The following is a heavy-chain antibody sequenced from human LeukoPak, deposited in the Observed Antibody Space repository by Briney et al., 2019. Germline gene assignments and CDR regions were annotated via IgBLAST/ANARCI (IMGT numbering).Heavy chain of an antibody. D-gene: IGHD5-24*01. V-gene: IGHV1-46*01. CDR1: GYTFTNYC. J-gene: IGHJ3*02. CDR3: ARIRDGYNDAYDI. CDR2: INPGGDNT. Sequence: GASVKVSCKASGYTFTNYCIHWVRQAPGQGLEWMGLINPGGDNTNYAQNFQGRVTMTRDTSASTVYMELSSLRSEDTAIYYCARIRDGYNDAYDIWGQGTVVTVPS.